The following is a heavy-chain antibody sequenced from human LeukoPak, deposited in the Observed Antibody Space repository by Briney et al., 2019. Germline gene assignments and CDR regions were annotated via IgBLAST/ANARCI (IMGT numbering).Heavy chain of an antibody. V-gene: IGHV4-39*01. CDR1: GGSISSSSYY. CDR2: IYYSGST. J-gene: IGHJ4*02. D-gene: IGHD3-22*01. CDR3: ALDSSGSFDY. Sequence: PSETLSLTCTVSGGSISSSSYYWGWIRQPPGKGLEWIGSIYYSGSTYYNPSLKSRVTISVDTSKNQFSLKLSSVTAADTAVYYCALDSSGSFDYWGQGTLVTVSS.